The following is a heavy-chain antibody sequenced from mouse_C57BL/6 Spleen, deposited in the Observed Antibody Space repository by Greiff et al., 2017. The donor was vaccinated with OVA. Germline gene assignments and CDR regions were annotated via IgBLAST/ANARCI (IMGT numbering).Heavy chain of an antibody. Sequence: VQLQQPGAELVMPGASVKLSCKASGYTFTSYWMHWVKQRPGQGLEWIGAIDPSDSYTNYNQKFKGKSTLTVDKSSSTAYMQLSSLTSEDAAVGYWAGGRGNYRFAYWGKGTLVTVSA. D-gene: IGHD2-1*01. CDR1: GYTFTSYW. J-gene: IGHJ3*01. CDR3: AGGRGNYRFAY. V-gene: IGHV1-69*01. CDR2: IDPSDSYT.